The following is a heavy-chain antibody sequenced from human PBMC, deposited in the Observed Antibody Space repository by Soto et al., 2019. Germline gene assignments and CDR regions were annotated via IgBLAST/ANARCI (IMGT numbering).Heavy chain of an antibody. V-gene: IGHV1-3*01. D-gene: IGHD2-15*01. J-gene: IGHJ2*01. CDR1: GYTFSLYH. CDR2: INVGNGAT. CDR3: AREGYCSGGSCYSGGFWFDL. Sequence: ASVKVSCTASGYTFSLYHMHWVRQAPGQRLEWMGWINVGNGATKYSQKFQGRVTITRDTSASTVYMEVNSLRSEDTALYYCAREGYCSGGSCYSGGFWFDLWGRGTLVTVSS.